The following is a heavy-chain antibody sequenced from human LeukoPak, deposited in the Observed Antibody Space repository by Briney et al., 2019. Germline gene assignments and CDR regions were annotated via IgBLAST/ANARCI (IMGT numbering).Heavy chain of an antibody. CDR3: ARAVGVYYDSSGYPTGHFDY. CDR1: GVIFSDYY. V-gene: IGHV3-11*01. CDR2: ISSSGSSI. D-gene: IGHD3-22*01. Sequence: GRSLRLSCAASGVIFSDYYISWIRKAPGQGTEWVSYISSSGSSIYYADSVRGRFTISRENAKDSLYLQMNSLRAEDTAVYYCARAVGVYYDSSGYPTGHFDYWGQGTLVTVSS. J-gene: IGHJ4*02.